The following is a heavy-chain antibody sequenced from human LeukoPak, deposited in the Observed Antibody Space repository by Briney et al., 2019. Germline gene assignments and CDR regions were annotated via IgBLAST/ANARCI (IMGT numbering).Heavy chain of an antibody. D-gene: IGHD3-16*01. CDR1: GDSVSSISAT. V-gene: IGHV6-1*01. CDR2: IYYRSKWYN. J-gene: IGHJ4*02. Sequence: SQTLSLTCAISGDSVSSISATWDWIRQSPSRGLEWLGRIYYRSKWYNDYAVSVKSRVTINPDTSKNQFSLQLNSVTPEDTAVYYCAREGSDGYLFDYWGQGSLVIVSS. CDR3: AREGSDGYLFDY.